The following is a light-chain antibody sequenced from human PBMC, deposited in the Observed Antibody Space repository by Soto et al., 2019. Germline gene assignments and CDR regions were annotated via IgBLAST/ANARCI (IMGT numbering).Light chain of an antibody. J-gene: IGLJ2*01. CDR1: SCDVGAYNY. CDR2: EVS. Sequence: QSALTQPASVSGSPGQSITISCTGTSCDVGAYNYVSWYQQHPGKAPKLMIFEVSARPSGVSHRFSGSKSGNTASLTISGLQAEDEADYYCSSYTSSNTLVFGGGTKVTVL. V-gene: IGLV2-14*01. CDR3: SSYTSSNTLV.